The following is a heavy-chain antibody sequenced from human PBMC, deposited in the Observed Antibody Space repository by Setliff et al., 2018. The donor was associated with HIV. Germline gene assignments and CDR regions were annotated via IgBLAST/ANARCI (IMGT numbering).Heavy chain of an antibody. Sequence: GASVKVSCKASGYTFTRYGISWVRQAPGQGLEWMGWISAYNGNTNYAEKLQGRVTITTDTSTSTGYMELRSLRSDDTAVYYCARGQYSSGPSEDDAFDIWGQGTMVTVSS. V-gene: IGHV1-18*01. CDR1: GYTFTRYG. D-gene: IGHD3-10*01. J-gene: IGHJ3*02. CDR3: ARGQYSSGPSEDDAFDI. CDR2: ISAYNGNT.